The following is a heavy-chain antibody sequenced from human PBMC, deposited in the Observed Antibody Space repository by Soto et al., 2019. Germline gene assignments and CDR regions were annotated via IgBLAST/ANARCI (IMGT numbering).Heavy chain of an antibody. CDR3: ARESLPSITMVRGVIRTYGMDV. J-gene: IGHJ6*02. V-gene: IGHV3-48*02. D-gene: IGHD3-10*01. Sequence: GGSLRLSCAASGFTFSSYSMNWVRQAPGKGLEWVSYISSSSSTIYYADSVKGRFTISRDNAKNSLYLQMNSLRDEDTAVYYCARESLPSITMVRGVIRTYGMDVWGQGTTVTVSS. CDR1: GFTFSSYS. CDR2: ISSSSSTI.